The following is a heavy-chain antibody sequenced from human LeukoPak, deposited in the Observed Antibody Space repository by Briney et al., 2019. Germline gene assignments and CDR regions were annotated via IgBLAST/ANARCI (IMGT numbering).Heavy chain of an antibody. D-gene: IGHD6-13*01. CDR1: GYTFTGYY. J-gene: IGHJ6*02. CDR2: INPNSGGT. V-gene: IGHV1-2*02. CDR3: ASGPAAGTGSYYYGMDV. Sequence: GASVKVSCKASGYTFTGYYMHWVRQAPGQGLEWMGWINPNSGGTNYAQKFQGRVTMTRDTSISTAYMELSRLRSDDTAVYYCASGPAAGTGSYYYGMDVWGRGTTVTVSS.